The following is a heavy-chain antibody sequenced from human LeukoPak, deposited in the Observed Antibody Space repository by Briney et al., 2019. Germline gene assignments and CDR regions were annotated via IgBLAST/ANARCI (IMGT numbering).Heavy chain of an antibody. Sequence: ASVKVSCKASGYTFTGYYMHWVRQAPGQGLEWMGWINPNSGGTNYAQKFQGRVTMTRDTSISTAYMELSRLRSDDTAVYYCGRDWGLDIPGLPIDYWGQGTLVTVSS. J-gene: IGHJ4*02. V-gene: IGHV1-2*02. CDR3: GRDWGLDIPGLPIDY. D-gene: IGHD3-16*01. CDR2: INPNSGGT. CDR1: GYTFTGYY.